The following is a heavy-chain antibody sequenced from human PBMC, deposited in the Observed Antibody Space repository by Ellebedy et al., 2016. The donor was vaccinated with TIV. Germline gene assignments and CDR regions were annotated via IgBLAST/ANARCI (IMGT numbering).Heavy chain of an antibody. CDR1: GGPFSGYY. CDR2: INHSGST. D-gene: IGHD3-16*01. Sequence: MPGGSLRLSCGVYGGPFSGYYWSWIRQPPGKGLEWLGEINHSGSTNYNPSVKSRITMSVDTHREQFSLKLSSVTAADTAIYFCAGAYLGDPHWFDPWGQGTLVTVSS. V-gene: IGHV4-34*10. J-gene: IGHJ5*02. CDR3: AGAYLGDPHWFDP.